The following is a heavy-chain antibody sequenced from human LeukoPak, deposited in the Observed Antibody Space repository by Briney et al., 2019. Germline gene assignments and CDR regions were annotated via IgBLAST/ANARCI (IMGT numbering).Heavy chain of an antibody. CDR2: ISSSSNYI. D-gene: IGHD1-7*01. CDR1: GFTFSTYS. Sequence: PGGSLRLSCAASGFTFSTYSMNWVRQAPGKGLEWVSSISSSSNYIDYADSVKGRFTISRDNAKNSLYLQMNSLRAEDTAVYYCARTEGRNYPLDYWGQGTLVTVSS. J-gene: IGHJ4*02. CDR3: ARTEGRNYPLDY. V-gene: IGHV3-21*01.